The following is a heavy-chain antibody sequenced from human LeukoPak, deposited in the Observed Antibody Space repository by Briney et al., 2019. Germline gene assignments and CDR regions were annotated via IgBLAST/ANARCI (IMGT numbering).Heavy chain of an antibody. Sequence: MPSETLSLTCAVYGVSFSGYYWSWIRQPPGKGLEWMGEINHSGSTNYNPSLKSRVTISVDTSKNQFSLKLSSVTAADTAVYYCARDNIVVVPAASYYMDVWGKGTTVTVSS. CDR2: INHSGST. CDR3: ARDNIVVVPAASYYMDV. CDR1: GVSFSGYY. V-gene: IGHV4-34*01. J-gene: IGHJ6*03. D-gene: IGHD2-2*01.